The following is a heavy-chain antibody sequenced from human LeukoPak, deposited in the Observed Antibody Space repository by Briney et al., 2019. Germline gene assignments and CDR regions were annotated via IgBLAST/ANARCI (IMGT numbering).Heavy chain of an antibody. D-gene: IGHD3-16*01. J-gene: IGHJ2*01. CDR2: INQDGSEE. CDR1: GFTFSNYW. V-gene: IGHV3-7*03. CDR3: TKDVFDFGGYFEL. Sequence: SGGSLRLSCAASGFTFSNYWMSWVRQAPGKGLEWVAHINQDGSEEHYMDSVKARFIISRDNAKNSLSLQMDSLRAEDTAFYYCTKDVFDFGGYFELWGRGTLVTVSS.